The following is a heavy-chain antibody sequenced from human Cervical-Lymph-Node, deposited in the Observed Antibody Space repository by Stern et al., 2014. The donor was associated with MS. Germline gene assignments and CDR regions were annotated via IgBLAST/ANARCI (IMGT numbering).Heavy chain of an antibody. CDR2: IYSGART. CDR3: ARDAAGIVVGPGYYGLDV. V-gene: IGHV3-66*01. D-gene: IGHD6-19*01. Sequence: EVQLVESGGGLVQPGGSLRLSCAASGFSVSSNYMSWVRQAPGKGLEWLSIIYSGARTHYADSVKGRFTIFRDNSKNTLYLQMKSLRAEDTAVYYCARDAAGIVVGPGYYGLDVWGQGTTVTVSS. CDR1: GFSVSSNY. J-gene: IGHJ6*02.